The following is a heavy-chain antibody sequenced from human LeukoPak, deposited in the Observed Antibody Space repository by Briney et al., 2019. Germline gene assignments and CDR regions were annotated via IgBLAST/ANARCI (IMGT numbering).Heavy chain of an antibody. V-gene: IGHV4-30-2*01. CDR3: ARGGGFYGSGTTHFDY. CDR2: IFHNGNT. D-gene: IGHD3-10*01. J-gene: IGHJ4*02. CDR1: GGSISSGTYS. Sequence: SETLSLTCAVSGGSISSGTYSWSWIRQPPGKGLEWVGYIFHNGNTHYNPSLKSRVTVSIDKSKNQFSLRLSSVTAADTAEYFCARGGGFYGSGTTHFDYWGQGTLVTVSS.